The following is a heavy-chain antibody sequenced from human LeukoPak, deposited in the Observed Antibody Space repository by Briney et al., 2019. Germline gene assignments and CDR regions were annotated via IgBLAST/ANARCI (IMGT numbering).Heavy chain of an antibody. V-gene: IGHV4-39*07. CDR2: IYYSGST. Sequence: SETLSLTCTVSGGSISSSSYYWGWIRQPPGKGLEWIGSIYYSGSTYYNPSLKSRVTISVDTSKNQFSLKLSSVTAADTAVYYSARAGSSGSLVYWGQGTLVTVSS. CDR3: ARAGSSGSLVY. D-gene: IGHD6-19*01. J-gene: IGHJ4*02. CDR1: GGSISSSSYY.